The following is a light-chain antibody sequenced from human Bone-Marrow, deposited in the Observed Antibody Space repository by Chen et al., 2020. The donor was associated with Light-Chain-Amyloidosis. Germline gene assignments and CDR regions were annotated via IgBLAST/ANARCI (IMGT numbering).Light chain of an antibody. V-gene: IGLV3-21*02. CDR3: QVWDRSSDRPV. CDR1: NIGSTS. J-gene: IGLJ3*02. Sequence: SYVLTQPSSVSEAPGQTATIARGGNNIGSTSVHCYQQTPGQAPLLVVYDDSDRPSGIPERLSGSNSGNTATLTISRVEAGDEADYYCQVWDRSSDRPVFGGGTKLTVL. CDR2: DDS.